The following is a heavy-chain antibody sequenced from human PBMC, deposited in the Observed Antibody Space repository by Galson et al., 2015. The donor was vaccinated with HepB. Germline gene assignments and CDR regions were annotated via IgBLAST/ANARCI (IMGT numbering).Heavy chain of an antibody. CDR3: ARDIIAARPYYYYYYMDV. J-gene: IGHJ6*03. Sequence: LRLSCAASGFTFSSYWMSWVRQAPGKGLEWVANIKQDGSEKYYVDSVKGRFTISRDNAKNSLYLQMNSLRAEDTAVYYCARDIIAARPYYYYYYMDVWGKGTTVTVSS. V-gene: IGHV3-7*01. D-gene: IGHD6-6*01. CDR2: IKQDGSEK. CDR1: GFTFSSYW.